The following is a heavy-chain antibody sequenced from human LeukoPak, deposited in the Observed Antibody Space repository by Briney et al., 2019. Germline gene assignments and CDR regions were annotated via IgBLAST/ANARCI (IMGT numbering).Heavy chain of an antibody. CDR3: ARGDRKGSLKKRAFDY. J-gene: IGHJ4*02. Sequence: RASVKVSCKASGYTFTGYYMHWVRQAPGQGLEWMGWINPNSGGTNYAQKFQGRVTMTRNTSISTAYMELSSLRSEDTAVYYCARGDRKGSLKKRAFDYWGQGTLVTVSS. CDR2: INPNSGGT. CDR1: GYTFTGYY. D-gene: IGHD2-15*01. V-gene: IGHV1-2*02.